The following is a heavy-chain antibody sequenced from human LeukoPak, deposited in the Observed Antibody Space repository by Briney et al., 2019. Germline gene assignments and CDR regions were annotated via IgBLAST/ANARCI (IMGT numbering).Heavy chain of an antibody. D-gene: IGHD6-13*01. CDR1: GFTFSSYA. CDR3: ARGFPKSSSWYRPRGDAFDI. Sequence: PGGSLRLSCAASGFTFSSYAMHWVRQAPGKGLEWVAVISYDGSNKYYADSVKGRFTISRDNSKNTLYLQMNSLRAEDTAVYYCARGFPKSSSWYRPRGDAFDIWGQGTMVTVSS. CDR2: ISYDGSNK. J-gene: IGHJ3*02. V-gene: IGHV3-30*04.